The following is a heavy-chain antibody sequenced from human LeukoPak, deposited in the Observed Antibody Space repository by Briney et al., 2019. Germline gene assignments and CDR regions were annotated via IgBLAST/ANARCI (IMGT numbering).Heavy chain of an antibody. Sequence: GAAVKVSCKASGYTFTSYGISWVRQAPGQGLEWMGWISAYNVNTNYAQKLQGGVTMTTDTSTSTADMELRSLRSDDTAVYYCARPMIRDVVVPAATWFDPWGQGTLVTVSS. CDR3: ARPMIRDVVVPAATWFDP. V-gene: IGHV1-18*01. CDR1: GYTFTSYG. CDR2: ISAYNVNT. D-gene: IGHD2-2*01. J-gene: IGHJ5*02.